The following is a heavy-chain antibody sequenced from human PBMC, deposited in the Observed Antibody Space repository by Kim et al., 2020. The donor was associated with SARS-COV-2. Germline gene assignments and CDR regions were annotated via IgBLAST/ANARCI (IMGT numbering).Heavy chain of an antibody. CDR1: GFTFSSYG. D-gene: IGHD6-19*01. V-gene: IGHV3-30*18. CDR2: ISYDGSNK. J-gene: IGHJ4*02. Sequence: GGSLRLSCAASGFTFSSYGMHWVRQAPGKGLEWVAVISYDGSNKYYADSVKGRFTISRDNSKNTLYLQMNSLRAEDTAVYYCAKVGYSSGWYVGNLDYWGQGTLVTVSS. CDR3: AKVGYSSGWYVGNLDY.